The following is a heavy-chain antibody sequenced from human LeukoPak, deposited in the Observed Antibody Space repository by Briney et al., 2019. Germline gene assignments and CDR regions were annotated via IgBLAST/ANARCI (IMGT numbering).Heavy chain of an antibody. D-gene: IGHD6-13*01. CDR2: IYTSGST. V-gene: IGHV4-61*02. Sequence: PSQTLSLTCTVSGGSISSDNYHWSWIRQPAGKGLEWIGRIYTSGSTNYNPSLKSRVTISVDTSKNQFSLKLTSVTAADTAVYYCARHLSYSSSWYNWFDPWGQGTLVTVSS. J-gene: IGHJ5*02. CDR3: ARHLSYSSSWYNWFDP. CDR1: GGSISSDNYH.